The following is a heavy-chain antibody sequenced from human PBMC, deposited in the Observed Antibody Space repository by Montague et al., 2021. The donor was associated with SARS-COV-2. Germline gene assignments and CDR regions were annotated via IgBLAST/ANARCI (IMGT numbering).Heavy chain of an antibody. D-gene: IGHD6-13*01. CDR2: IKEDGGET. CDR1: GFTFRTYW. J-gene: IGHJ3*02. V-gene: IGHV3-7*01. Sequence: SLRLSCAATGFTFRTYWMSWVRQAPGKGLEWVANIKEDGGETYYVDSVKGRCTVSRDNAKNTLYLQMNSLRVEDTAVYYCARGTAVAPRSAFDIWGQGTVLTVSS. CDR3: ARGTAVAPRSAFDI.